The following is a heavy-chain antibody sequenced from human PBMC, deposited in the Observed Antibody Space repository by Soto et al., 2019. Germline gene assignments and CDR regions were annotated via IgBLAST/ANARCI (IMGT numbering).Heavy chain of an antibody. CDR2: ISSSSSYI. CDR3: ARDLRYSSSWPKAFDI. D-gene: IGHD6-13*01. CDR1: GFTFSSYS. V-gene: IGHV3-21*01. J-gene: IGHJ3*02. Sequence: EVQLVESGGGLVKPGGSLRLSCAASGFTFSSYSMNWVRQAPGKGLEWVSSISSSSSYIYYADSVKGRFTISRDNAKNSLYLQMNSLRAEDTAVYYCARDLRYSSSWPKAFDIWGQGTMVTVSS.